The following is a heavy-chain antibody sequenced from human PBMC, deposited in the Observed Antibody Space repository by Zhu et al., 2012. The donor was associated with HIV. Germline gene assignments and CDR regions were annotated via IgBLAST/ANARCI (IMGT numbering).Heavy chain of an antibody. J-gene: IGHJ4*02. V-gene: IGHV4-38-2*01. D-gene: IGHD3-10*01. CDR3: ARIWFGEFYFDY. CDR1: GYSISSGYY. CDR2: IYHSGST. Sequence: QVQLQESGPGLVKPSETLSLTCAVSGYSISSGYYWGWIRQPPGKGLEWIGSIYHSGSTYYNPSLKSRVTISVDTSKNQFSLKLSSVTAADTAVYYRARIWFGEFYFDYWGQGTLVTVSS.